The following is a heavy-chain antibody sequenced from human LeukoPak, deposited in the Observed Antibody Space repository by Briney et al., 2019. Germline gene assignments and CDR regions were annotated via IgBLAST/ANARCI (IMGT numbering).Heavy chain of an antibody. J-gene: IGHJ3*02. CDR2: FSYDGST. D-gene: IGHD3-16*01. Sequence: SESLSLTCTVSGASISQHYWSWIRQPPGKGLEYVGYFSYDGSTNYTSPVRRRVTILVDTSKNQFTLNLRSVTAADTAKYCCTRGITGQYRSRGGFAFVIWGQGTVVAVSS. CDR3: TRGITGQYRSRGGFAFVI. CDR1: GASISQHY. V-gene: IGHV4-59*11.